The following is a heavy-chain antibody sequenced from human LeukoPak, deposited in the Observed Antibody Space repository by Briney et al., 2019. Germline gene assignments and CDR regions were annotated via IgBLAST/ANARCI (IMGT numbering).Heavy chain of an antibody. CDR1: GFTFSTYF. V-gene: IGHV3-30-3*01. CDR3: ARERQDTIVHSGAFDI. CDR2: IANDGSHT. Sequence: PGRSLRLSCAASGFTFSTYFMHWVRQAPGKGLEWVAVIANDGSHTFYVESVKGRFTISRDNSKNTLYLQMNSLRAEDTAVYFCARERQDTIVHSGAFDIWGQGTIVTVSS. D-gene: IGHD3-10*01. J-gene: IGHJ3*02.